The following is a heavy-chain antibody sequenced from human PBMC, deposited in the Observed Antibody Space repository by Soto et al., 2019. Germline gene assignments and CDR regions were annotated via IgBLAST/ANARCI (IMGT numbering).Heavy chain of an antibody. D-gene: IGHD6-13*01. V-gene: IGHV3-30*18. CDR3: AKGGLLAAAGTNYYYGMDV. CDR2: ISYDGSNK. Sequence: PGGSLRLSCAASGFTFSSYGMHWVRQAPGKGLEWVAVISYDGSNKYYADSVKGRFTISRDNSKNTLYLQMNSLRAEDTAVYYCAKGGLLAAAGTNYYYGMDVWGQGTTVTVSS. CDR1: GFTFSSYG. J-gene: IGHJ6*02.